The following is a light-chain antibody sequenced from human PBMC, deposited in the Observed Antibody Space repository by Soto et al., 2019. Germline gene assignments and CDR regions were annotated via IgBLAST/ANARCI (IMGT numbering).Light chain of an antibody. CDR2: KVS. CDR3: MQAIYWPFT. J-gene: IGKJ3*01. CDR1: QSLVYSDGDTF. Sequence: DVVLTQSPLFLPVTLGQPASISCRSSQSLVYSDGDTFLSWFQQRPGQSPRRLIYKVSNRDTGVPVRFSGSGSGTDFTLKISRVEAEDVGDYFCMQAIYWPFTFGPGTKVDIK. V-gene: IGKV2-30*01.